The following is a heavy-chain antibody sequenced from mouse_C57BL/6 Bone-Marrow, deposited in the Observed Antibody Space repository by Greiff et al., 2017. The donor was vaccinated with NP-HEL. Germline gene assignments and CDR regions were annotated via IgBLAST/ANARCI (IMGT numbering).Heavy chain of an antibody. CDR3: ARSYYYGSSYDYAMDY. CDR2: IYPRSGNT. CDR1: GYTFTSSG. V-gene: IGHV1-81*01. J-gene: IGHJ4*01. D-gene: IGHD1-1*01. Sequence: VQLQQSGAELARPGASVKLSCKASGYTFTSSGISWVKQRTGQGLEWIGEIYPRSGNTYYNEKFKGKATLTADKSSSTAYMELRSLTSEDSAVYFCARSYYYGSSYDYAMDYWGQGTSVTVSS.